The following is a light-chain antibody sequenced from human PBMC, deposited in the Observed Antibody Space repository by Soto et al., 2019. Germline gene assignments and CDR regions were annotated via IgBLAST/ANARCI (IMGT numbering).Light chain of an antibody. Sequence: EIVLTQSPGTLSLSPGERATLSCRASRSVSNNYVAWYQRKPDQAPRLLIYGASSRATDIPRRFSGSGSGTDFTLTITRLEPENFAVYYCQQYGSSPPTFGQGTKVESK. V-gene: IGKV3-20*01. CDR2: GAS. CDR3: QQYGSSPPT. J-gene: IGKJ1*01. CDR1: RSVSNNY.